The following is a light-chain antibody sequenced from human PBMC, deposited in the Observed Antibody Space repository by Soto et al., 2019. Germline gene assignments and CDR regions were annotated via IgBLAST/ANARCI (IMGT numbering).Light chain of an antibody. J-gene: IGLJ1*01. Sequence: QSVLTQPASVSGSPGQSITISCTGTSNDVGGYNYVSWYQQHPGKAPKHIIYEVSNRPSGVSNRFSGSKSGNTASLTISGLRAEDEADYYCSSYTTSTPYVFGSGTKLTVL. CDR1: SNDVGGYNY. V-gene: IGLV2-14*01. CDR2: EVS. CDR3: SSYTTSTPYV.